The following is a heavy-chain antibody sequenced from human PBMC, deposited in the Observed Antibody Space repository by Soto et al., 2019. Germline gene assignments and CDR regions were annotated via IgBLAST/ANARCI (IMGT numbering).Heavy chain of an antibody. CDR1: GFTFGSYG. V-gene: IGHV3-9*01. CDR3: AKGFEAIFGEDYFDY. Sequence: EVQLVESGGGLVQPGRSLRLSCAASGFTFGSYGMHWVRQAPGKGLEWVSGISWNGGSIGYADSVKGRFTISRDNAKNSVYLQMNSLSAEDTALYYCAKGFEAIFGEDYFDYWGQGTLVTVSS. CDR2: ISWNGGSI. J-gene: IGHJ4*02. D-gene: IGHD3-3*01.